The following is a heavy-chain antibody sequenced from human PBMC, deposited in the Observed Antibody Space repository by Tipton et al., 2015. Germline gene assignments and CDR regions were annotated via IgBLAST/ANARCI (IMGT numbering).Heavy chain of an antibody. Sequence: TLSLTCTVSGGSVSSGSYYWSWIRQPPGKGLEWIGYISFSDTTHYNPSLKSRITISLNTSKNQFSLKMSSVTAADTAFYYCARHKDSGTYPMDCWGQGTLVTVSS. D-gene: IGHD3-10*01. CDR3: ARHKDSGTYPMDC. CDR2: ISFSDTT. J-gene: IGHJ4*02. V-gene: IGHV4-61*01. CDR1: GGSVSSGSYY.